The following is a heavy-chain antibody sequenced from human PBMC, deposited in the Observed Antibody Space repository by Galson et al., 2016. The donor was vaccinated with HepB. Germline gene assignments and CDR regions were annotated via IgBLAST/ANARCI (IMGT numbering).Heavy chain of an antibody. CDR3: VKPSRGELRDY. Sequence: SLRLSCAASGFTFSDYSMRWVRQAPGKGLEWVANIKADGGEKYYVDSVKGRFTISRDNARNSLYMQMNSLRADDSAVYYCVKPSRGELRDYWGQGTLVTVSS. D-gene: IGHD1-7*01. V-gene: IGHV3-7*03. CDR1: GFTFSDYS. CDR2: IKADGGEK. J-gene: IGHJ4*02.